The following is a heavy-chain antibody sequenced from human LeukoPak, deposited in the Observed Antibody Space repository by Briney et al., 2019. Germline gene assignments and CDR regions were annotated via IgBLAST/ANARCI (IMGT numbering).Heavy chain of an antibody. CDR1: GFTFSSYG. CDR3: AKDLRGYYYYMDV. J-gene: IGHJ6*03. V-gene: IGHV3-30*02. CDR2: TRYDGSKN. Sequence: EGSLRLSCAASGFTFSSYGMHWVRQAPGKGLEWVAFTRYDGSKNYYADSVKGRFTISRDNSKNILYLQMNSLRAEDTAVYYCAKDLRGYYYYMDVWGKGTTVTVSS.